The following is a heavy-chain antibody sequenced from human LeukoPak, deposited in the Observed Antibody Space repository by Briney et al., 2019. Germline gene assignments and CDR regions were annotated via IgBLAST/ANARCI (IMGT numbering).Heavy chain of an antibody. CDR2: TYYRSKWYS. Sequence: SQTLSLTCAISGDSVSSNSAAWNWIGQSPSSGLEWLGRTYYRSKWYSYYAPSVKSRITINPDTSKNQFSLQLKSVTPEDTAVYYCARMVGLVSDYWGQGTLVTVSS. CDR3: ARMVGLVSDY. D-gene: IGHD3-10*01. J-gene: IGHJ4*02. V-gene: IGHV6-1*01. CDR1: GDSVSSNSAA.